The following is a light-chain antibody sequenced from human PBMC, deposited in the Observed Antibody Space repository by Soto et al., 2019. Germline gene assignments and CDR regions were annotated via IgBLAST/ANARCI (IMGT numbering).Light chain of an antibody. J-gene: IGLJ1*01. CDR2: DVK. Sequence: QSVLTQPRSVSGSPGQSVTLSCTGTSNDVCGYNYVTWYQQYPGKAPKVMIYDVKTRPSGVPDRFSGSKSGNTASLTISGLQAEDEADYYCCSYAGDYTFVFGTGTKLTVL. V-gene: IGLV2-11*01. CDR3: CSYAGDYTFV. CDR1: SNDVCGYNY.